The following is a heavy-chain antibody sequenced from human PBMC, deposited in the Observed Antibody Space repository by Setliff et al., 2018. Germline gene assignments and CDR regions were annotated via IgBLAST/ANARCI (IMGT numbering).Heavy chain of an antibody. V-gene: IGHV3-7*01. CDR3: ARDRVSNSFYYYGLDV. CDR2: INPHGTEK. D-gene: IGHD1-1*01. CDR1: GLSYSNDW. J-gene: IGHJ6*02. Sequence: PGGSLRLSCTASGLSYSNDWVSWVRQAPGKGLEWLASINPHGTEKYYADSVKGRFTISRDDAKNSLFLQMNSLRAEDMAVYFCARDRVSNSFYYYGLDVWGQGTTVTVS.